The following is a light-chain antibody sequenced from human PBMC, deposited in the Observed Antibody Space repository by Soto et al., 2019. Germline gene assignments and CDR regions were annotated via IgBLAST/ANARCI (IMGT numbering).Light chain of an antibody. CDR3: SSYTSSSSYV. CDR2: TVS. CDR1: SSDVGGYKY. J-gene: IGLJ1*01. V-gene: IGLV2-14*01. Sequence: QSALTQPASVSGSPGQSITISCTGTSSDVGGYKYVSWYQQHPGKAPKLLIYTVSNRPSGVCNRFSGSKSGNTASLTISGLQAEDEADYYCSSYTSSSSYVFGTGTKVTVL.